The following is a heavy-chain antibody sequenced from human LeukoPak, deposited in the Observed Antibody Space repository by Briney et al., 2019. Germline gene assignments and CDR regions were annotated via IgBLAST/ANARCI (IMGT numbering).Heavy chain of an antibody. Sequence: SETLSLTCTVSGSSISSSYWSWIRQPAGKGLEWIGRIYTSGSTNYNPSLKSRVTISVDKSKNQFSLKLSSVTAADTAVYYCARDLNLYYYDSSGYLLFDYWGQGTLVTVSS. CDR2: IYTSGST. CDR3: ARDLNLYYYDSSGYLLFDY. D-gene: IGHD3-22*01. CDR1: GSSISSSY. J-gene: IGHJ4*02. V-gene: IGHV4-4*07.